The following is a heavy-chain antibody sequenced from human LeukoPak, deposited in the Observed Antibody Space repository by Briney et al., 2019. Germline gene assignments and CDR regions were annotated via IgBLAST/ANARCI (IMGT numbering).Heavy chain of an antibody. Sequence: SETLSLTCAVSGYSISSGYYWGWIRPPPGKGLEWIGSIYHSGSTYYNPSLKSRVTISVDTSKNQFSLKLSSVTAADTAVYYCARHSPGLGPSRFDPWGQGTLVTVSS. CDR1: GYSISSGYY. CDR3: ARHSPGLGPSRFDP. J-gene: IGHJ5*02. D-gene: IGHD3-16*01. CDR2: IYHSGST. V-gene: IGHV4-38-2*01.